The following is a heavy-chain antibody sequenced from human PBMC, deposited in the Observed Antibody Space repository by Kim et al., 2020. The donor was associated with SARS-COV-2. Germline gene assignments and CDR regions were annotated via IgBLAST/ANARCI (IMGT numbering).Heavy chain of an antibody. CDR2: IWYDGSNK. D-gene: IGHD6-13*01. V-gene: IGHV3-33*01. Sequence: GGSLRLSCAASGFTFSSYGMHWVRQAPGKGLEWVAVIWYDGSNKYYADSVKGRFTISRDNSKNTLYLQMNSLRAEDTAVYYCARDQQLGDNYYYGMDVWGQGTTVTVSS. CDR3: ARDQQLGDNYYYGMDV. J-gene: IGHJ6*02. CDR1: GFTFSSYG.